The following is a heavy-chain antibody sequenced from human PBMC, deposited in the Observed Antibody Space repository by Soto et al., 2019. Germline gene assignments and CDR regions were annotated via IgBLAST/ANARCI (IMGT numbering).Heavy chain of an antibody. CDR3: ARDDGDYRTVDY. D-gene: IGHD4-17*01. J-gene: IGHJ4*02. Sequence: LVKVSCKASGGTFSSYAISWVRQAPGQGLEWMGGIIPIFGTANYAQKFQGRVTITADESTSTAYMELSSLRSEDTAVYYCARDDGDYRTVDYWGQGTLVTVSS. V-gene: IGHV1-69*13. CDR1: GGTFSSYA. CDR2: IIPIFGTA.